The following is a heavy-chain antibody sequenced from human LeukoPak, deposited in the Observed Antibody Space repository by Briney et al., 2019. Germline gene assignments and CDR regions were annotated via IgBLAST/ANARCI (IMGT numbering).Heavy chain of an antibody. Sequence: ASVKVSCKASGYTFTGYYMHWVRQAPGQGLEWMGRINPNSGGTNYAQKFQGRVTMTRDTSISTAYMELSRLRSDDTAVYYCARDDFWSGYYGDQDYYYGMDVWGQGTTVTVSS. CDR3: ARDDFWSGYYGDQDYYYGMDV. J-gene: IGHJ6*02. D-gene: IGHD3-3*01. CDR1: GYTFTGYY. CDR2: INPNSGGT. V-gene: IGHV1-2*06.